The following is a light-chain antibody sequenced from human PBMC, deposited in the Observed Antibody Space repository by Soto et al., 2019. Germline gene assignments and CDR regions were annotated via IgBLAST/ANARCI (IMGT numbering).Light chain of an antibody. CDR2: NVN. J-gene: IGLJ3*02. CDR1: SSDVGSYDY. V-gene: IGLV2-11*01. Sequence: QSALIQPPSVSGSHGQSVTISCTGTSSDVGSYDYVSWYQQHPGTVPKPMIYNVNTRPSGVPDRFSGSKSGNTASMTISGLQAEDEADYFCAAWGDRLNTWVFGGGTKVTVL. CDR3: AAWGDRLNTWV.